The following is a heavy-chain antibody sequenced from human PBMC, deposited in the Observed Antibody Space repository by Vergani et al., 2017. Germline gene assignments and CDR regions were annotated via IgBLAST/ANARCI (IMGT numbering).Heavy chain of an antibody. CDR1: GGSISSSNW. CDR3: ARFIVVPAATTSYWYFDL. Sequence: QVQLPESGPGLVKPSGTLSLTCAVSGGSISSSNWWSWVRQPPGKGLEWFGEIYHSGSTNYNPSLKSRVTISVDKSKNQFSLKLSSVTAADTAVYYCARFIVVPAATTSYWYFDLWGRGTLVTVSS. J-gene: IGHJ2*01. CDR2: IYHSGST. V-gene: IGHV4-4*02. D-gene: IGHD2-2*01.